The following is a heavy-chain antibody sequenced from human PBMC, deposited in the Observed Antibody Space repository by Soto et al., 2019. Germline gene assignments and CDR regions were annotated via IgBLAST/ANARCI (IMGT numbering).Heavy chain of an antibody. CDR3: AKGWLYGAGMGV. CDR2: TSGSGGDV. CDR1: GFTFSSYA. Sequence: EVQLLESGGGLVQPGGSLRLSCAASGFTFSSYAISWVRQAPGKGLEWVSSTSGSGGDVYHAGSVKGRFTISRDNSKNTLYLQMNSLRAEDTGIYYCAKGWLYGAGMGVWGQGTTVTVSS. D-gene: IGHD3-22*01. V-gene: IGHV3-23*01. J-gene: IGHJ6*02.